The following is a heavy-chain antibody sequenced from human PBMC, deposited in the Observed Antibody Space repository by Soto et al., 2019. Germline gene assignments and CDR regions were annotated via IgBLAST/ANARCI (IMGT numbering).Heavy chain of an antibody. J-gene: IGHJ4*02. Sequence: EVQLVESGGGLVQPGGSLRLSCAASGFTLSSYSMHWVRQAPGKGLEWVSYISGSGGTIYYADSVKGRFTISRENAKNSLSVQMNSLRDEDTAVYFCARETGLRSSGWSYYFDFWGQGTLVTVSS. V-gene: IGHV3-48*02. CDR1: GFTLSSYS. CDR2: ISGSGGTI. CDR3: ARETGLRSSGWSYYFDF. D-gene: IGHD6-19*01.